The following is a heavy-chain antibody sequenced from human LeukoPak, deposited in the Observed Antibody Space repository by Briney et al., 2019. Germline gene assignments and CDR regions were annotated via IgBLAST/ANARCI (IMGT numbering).Heavy chain of an antibody. D-gene: IGHD2-15*01. CDR3: ARHSETCSGGSCFLDYFDY. Sequence: SETLSLTCTVSGGSISNYYWSWIRQPPGKGLEWIGYIYYSGSTSYNPSLKSRLTISVDTPKNHFSLRLTSVTAADTAVYYCARHSETCSGGSCFLDYFDYWGQGTLVTVSS. J-gene: IGHJ4*02. CDR2: IYYSGST. CDR1: GGSISNYY. V-gene: IGHV4-59*08.